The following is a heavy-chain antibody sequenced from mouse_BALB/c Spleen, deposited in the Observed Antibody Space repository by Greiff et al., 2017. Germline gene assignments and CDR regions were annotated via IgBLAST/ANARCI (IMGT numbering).Heavy chain of an antibody. CDR3: ARPMINYAMDY. CDR1: GFTFSSYY. CDR2: INSNGGST. V-gene: IGHV5-6-2*01. D-gene: IGHD2-4*01. Sequence: EVKLQESGGGLVKLGGSLKLSCAASGFTFSSYYMSWVRQTPEKRLELVAAINSNGGSTYYPDTVKGRFTISRDNAKNTLYLQMSSLKSEDTALYYCARPMINYAMDYWGQGTSVTVSS. J-gene: IGHJ4*01.